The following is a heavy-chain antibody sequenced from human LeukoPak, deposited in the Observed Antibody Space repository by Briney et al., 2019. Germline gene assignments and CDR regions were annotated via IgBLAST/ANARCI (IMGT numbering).Heavy chain of an antibody. D-gene: IGHD3-22*01. CDR3: AREAHYYDSSGYYYEGVFDY. V-gene: IGHV4-61*02. Sequence: SETLSLTCTVSGGSISSSSYYWSWIRQPAGKGLEWIGRIYTSGSTNYNPSLKSRVTMSVDTSKNQFSLKLSSVTAADTAVYYCAREAHYYDSSGYYYEGVFDYWGQGTLVTVSS. J-gene: IGHJ4*02. CDR1: GGSISSSSYY. CDR2: IYTSGST.